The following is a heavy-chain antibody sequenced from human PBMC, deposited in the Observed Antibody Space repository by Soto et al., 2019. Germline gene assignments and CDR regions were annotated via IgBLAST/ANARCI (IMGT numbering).Heavy chain of an antibody. Sequence: QVRLVESGGGVVQTGRSRRLSCAASGFSLSSYGMHWVRQAPGKGLEWVAVISYDGSIKSYADSVKGRFTVSRDTSKNTLFLEMTSLRIEDTAVYYCAKVGSGWYGCWFKDWGHGTLVTVSS. J-gene: IGHJ4*01. CDR1: GFSLSSYG. CDR3: AKVGSGWYGCWFKD. V-gene: IGHV3-30*18. D-gene: IGHD6-19*01. CDR2: ISYDGSIK.